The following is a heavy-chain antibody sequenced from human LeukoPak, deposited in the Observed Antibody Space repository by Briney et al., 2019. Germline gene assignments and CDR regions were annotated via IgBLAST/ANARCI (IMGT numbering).Heavy chain of an antibody. J-gene: IGHJ4*02. CDR1: GFSFSSYW. D-gene: IGHD3-16*01. V-gene: IGHV3-7*01. Sequence: SGGSLRLSCAASGFSFSSYWMSWVRQAPGKGLEWVANTNKDGSAKNYVDSVRGRFTISRDNAENSLYLQMNSLRAEDTAVYYCAREGFMDYWGQGTLVTVSS. CDR2: TNKDGSAK. CDR3: AREGFMDY.